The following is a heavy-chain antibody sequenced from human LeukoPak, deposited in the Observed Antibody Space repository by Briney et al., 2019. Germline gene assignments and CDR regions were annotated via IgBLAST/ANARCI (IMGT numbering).Heavy chain of an antibody. V-gene: IGHV1-2*02. CDR2: INPNSGGT. J-gene: IGHJ4*02. CDR1: GYTSTGNH. CDR3: ARGGSTDSIHSCGGNCYFLDY. D-gene: IGHD2-21*02. Sequence: APVKVSCKASGYTSTGNHMHWVRQAPGQGLEWMGWINPNSGGTNYAQKFQGRVIMTRDTSISTAYMELSRLGSDDTAVYYCARGGSTDSIHSCGGNCYFLDYWGQGTLVTVSS.